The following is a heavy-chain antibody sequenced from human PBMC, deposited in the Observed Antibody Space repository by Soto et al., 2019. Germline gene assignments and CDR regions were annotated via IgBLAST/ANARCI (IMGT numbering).Heavy chain of an antibody. J-gene: IGHJ4*02. D-gene: IGHD3-3*01. CDR2: MNPNSGNT. Sequence: ASVKVSCNASGYTFTSYDINWVRQATGQGLEWMGWMNPNSGNTGYAQKFQGRVTMTRNTSISTAYMELSSLRSEDTAVYYCARGQAGYDFWSGYYRYFDYWGQGTLVTVSS. CDR1: GYTFTSYD. CDR3: ARGQAGYDFWSGYYRYFDY. V-gene: IGHV1-8*01.